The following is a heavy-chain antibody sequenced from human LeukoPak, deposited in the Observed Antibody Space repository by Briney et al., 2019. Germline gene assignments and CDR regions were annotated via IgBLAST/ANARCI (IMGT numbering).Heavy chain of an antibody. D-gene: IGHD1-7*01. V-gene: IGHV4-38-2*02. CDR2: INHGGST. J-gene: IGHJ3*01. CDR1: GYSISSGYY. Sequence: SETLSLTCTVSGYSISSGYYWSWIRQPPGKGLEWIGEINHGGSTNYNPSLKSRVTISVDTSKNQSSLKLSSVTAADTAVYYCARGTTAPSHWGQGTMVTVSS. CDR3: ARGTTAPSH.